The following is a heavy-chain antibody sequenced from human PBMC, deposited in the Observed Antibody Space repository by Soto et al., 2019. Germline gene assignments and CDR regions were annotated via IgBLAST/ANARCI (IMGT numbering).Heavy chain of an antibody. Sequence: PGGSLRLSCAASGFTFSSYAMHWVRQAPGKGLEWVAVISYDGSNTYYADSVKGRFTISRDNSKNTLYLQMGSLRAEDMAVYYCAREGGGYYFDYWGQGTLVTVSS. CDR1: GFTFSSYA. CDR2: ISYDGSNT. CDR3: AREGGGYYFDY. J-gene: IGHJ4*02. V-gene: IGHV3-30-3*01. D-gene: IGHD3-16*01.